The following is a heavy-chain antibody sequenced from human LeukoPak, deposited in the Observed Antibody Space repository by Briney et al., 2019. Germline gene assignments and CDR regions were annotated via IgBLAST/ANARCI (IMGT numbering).Heavy chain of an antibody. Sequence: PSETLSLTCTVSGGSISSSSYYWGWIRQPPGKGLEWIGSIYYSGSTYYNPSLKSRVTISVDTSKNQFSLKLSSVTAADTAVYYCARDGGGIQLWSDFQHWGQGTLVTVSS. J-gene: IGHJ1*01. CDR3: ARDGGGIQLWSDFQH. CDR2: IYYSGST. CDR1: GGSISSSSYY. D-gene: IGHD5-18*01. V-gene: IGHV4-39*07.